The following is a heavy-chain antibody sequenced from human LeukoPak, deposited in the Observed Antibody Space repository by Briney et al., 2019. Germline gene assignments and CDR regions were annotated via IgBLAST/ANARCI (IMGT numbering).Heavy chain of an antibody. D-gene: IGHD1-26*01. CDR2: ISGSGGST. CDR3: AKDGVRFHSGSYFDY. V-gene: IGHV3-23*01. J-gene: IGHJ4*02. CDR1: GFTFSSYA. Sequence: PGGSLRLSCAASGFTFSSYAMSWVRQAPGKGLEWVSAISGSGGSTYYADSVKGRFTISRDNSKNTLYLQMNSLRAEDTAVYYCAKDGVRFHSGSYFDYWGQGTLVTVSS.